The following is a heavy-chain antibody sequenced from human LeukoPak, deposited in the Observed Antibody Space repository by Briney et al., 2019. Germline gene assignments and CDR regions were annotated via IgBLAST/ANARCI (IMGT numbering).Heavy chain of an antibody. J-gene: IGHJ4*02. D-gene: IGHD3-22*01. CDR3: ARNYYDSSAYYYFDY. V-gene: IGHV3-23*01. Sequence: GGSLRLSCAASGFTFSTYSMTWVRQAPGKGLEWVSSISGFGGSTYSADSVKGRFTISRDNSKNTLYLQMNSLRAEDTAVYYCARNYYDSSAYYYFDYWGQGTLVTVSS. CDR1: GFTFSTYS. CDR2: ISGFGGST.